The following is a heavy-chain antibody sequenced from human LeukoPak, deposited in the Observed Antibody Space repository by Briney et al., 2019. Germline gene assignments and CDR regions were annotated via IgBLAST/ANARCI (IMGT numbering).Heavy chain of an antibody. J-gene: IGHJ4*02. CDR1: GFTFSSYG. CDR2: ISSSSSYI. CDR3: ARVGYDSGGYYYVVDY. D-gene: IGHD3-22*01. Sequence: TGGSLRLSCAASGFTFSSYGMHWVRQAPGKGLEWVSSISSSSSYIYYADSVKGRFTISRDNSKNTLYVQMNSLRAEDTAVYYCARVGYDSGGYYYVVDYWGQGTLVTVFS. V-gene: IGHV3-21*04.